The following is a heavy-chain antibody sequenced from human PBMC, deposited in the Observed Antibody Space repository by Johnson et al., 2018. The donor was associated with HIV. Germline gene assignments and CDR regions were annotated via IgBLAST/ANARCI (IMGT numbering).Heavy chain of an antibody. CDR1: GFTFSSYD. CDR2: IGTAGDT. D-gene: IGHD5-18*01. V-gene: IGHV3-13*01. J-gene: IGHJ3*02. CDR3: ARDQTIQLWSDAFDI. Sequence: VQLVESGGGVVQPGRSLRLSCAASGFTFSSYDMHWVRQATGKGLEWVSAIGTAGDTYYPGSVKGRFTISRENAKNSLYLQMNSLRAEDTAVYYCARDQTIQLWSDAFDIWGQGTMVTVSS.